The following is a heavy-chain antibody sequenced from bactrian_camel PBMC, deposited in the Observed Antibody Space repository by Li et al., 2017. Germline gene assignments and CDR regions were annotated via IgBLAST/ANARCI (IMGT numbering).Heavy chain of an antibody. CDR2: IDTGGGNT. V-gene: IGHV3S40*01. J-gene: IGHJ6*01. CDR1: GFRFNAYD. D-gene: IGHD7*01. Sequence: VQLVESGGGLVQPGGSLRLSCATSGFRFNAYDMSWVRQAPGKGLEWVSGIDTGGGNTYYADSVKGRFTISRDNAKNTLYLQMNSLKTEDTAVYYCATWWSVGFWGQGTQVTVS. CDR3: ATWWSVGF.